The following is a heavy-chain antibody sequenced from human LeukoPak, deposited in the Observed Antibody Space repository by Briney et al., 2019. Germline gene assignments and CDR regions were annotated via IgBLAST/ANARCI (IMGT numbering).Heavy chain of an antibody. D-gene: IGHD3-22*01. V-gene: IGHV3-23*01. J-gene: IGHJ4*02. Sequence: SGGSLRLSCAASGFTFSSYAMSWVRQAPGKGLEWVSAISGSGGSTYYADSVKGRFTISRDNSKNTLYLQMNSLRAEDTAVYYCAKDRDYYDSSGYFVYWGQGTLVTVSS. CDR1: GFTFSSYA. CDR3: AKDRDYYDSSGYFVY. CDR2: ISGSGGST.